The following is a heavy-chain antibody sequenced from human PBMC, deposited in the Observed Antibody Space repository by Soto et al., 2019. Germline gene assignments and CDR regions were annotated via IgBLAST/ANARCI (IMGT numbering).Heavy chain of an antibody. CDR1: GYTFFTYD. CDR2: ISTYRGDT. CDR3: ARHHGPTTSENWFAP. D-gene: IGHD5-12*01. Sequence: QVHLVQSGVEVKTPGASVKVSCQASGYTFFTYDISWVRQAPGQWLEWMGWISTYRGDTKYAQKFQGRVTMTTDTSTTTAYLELRSQRSDATAVYYCARHHGPTTSENWFAPWGQGTLVTVSS. V-gene: IGHV1-18*01. J-gene: IGHJ5*02.